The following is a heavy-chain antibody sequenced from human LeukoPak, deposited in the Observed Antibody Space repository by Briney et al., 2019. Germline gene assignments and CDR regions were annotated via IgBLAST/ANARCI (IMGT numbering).Heavy chain of an antibody. V-gene: IGHV3-30*18. D-gene: IGHD3-22*01. CDR3: AKDRLGYDSSGYYFGLDY. CDR1: GFTFSSYG. Sequence: GGSLRLSCAASGFTFSSYGMHWVRQAPGKGLEWAAVISYDGSNKYYADSVKGRFTISRDNSKNTLYLQMNSLRAEDTAVYYCAKDRLGYDSSGYYFGLDYWGQGTLVTVSS. J-gene: IGHJ4*02. CDR2: ISYDGSNK.